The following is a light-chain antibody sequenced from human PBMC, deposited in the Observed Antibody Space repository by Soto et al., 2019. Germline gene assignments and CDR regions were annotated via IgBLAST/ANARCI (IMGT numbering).Light chain of an antibody. CDR1: SSDVGGYNY. CDR2: DVS. V-gene: IGLV2-14*01. Sequence: QSALTQPASVSGSPGQSITISCTGTSSDVGGYNYVSWYQQHPGKAPKLMIYDVSNRPSGVSDRFSGSKSGNTASLTISGLQAEDEADYYCSSYTRSSALHVFGSGTKLTVL. J-gene: IGLJ1*01. CDR3: SSYTRSSALHV.